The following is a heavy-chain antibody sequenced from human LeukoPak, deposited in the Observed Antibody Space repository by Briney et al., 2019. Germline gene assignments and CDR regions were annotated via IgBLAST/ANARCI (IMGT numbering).Heavy chain of an antibody. Sequence: GGSLRLSCAASGFTFSSYGMSWVRQAPGKGLEWASSIRGSGGNTYYADSVKGRFTISRDNSKSMLYLQINSPRVEDMAVYYCARDGGYTSAWSWGQGTLVTVSS. CDR3: ARDGGYTSAWS. J-gene: IGHJ5*02. CDR2: IRGSGGNT. CDR1: GFTFSSYG. D-gene: IGHD6-19*01. V-gene: IGHV3-23*01.